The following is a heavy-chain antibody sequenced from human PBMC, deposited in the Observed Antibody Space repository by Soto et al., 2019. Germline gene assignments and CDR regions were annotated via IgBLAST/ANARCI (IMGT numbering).Heavy chain of an antibody. CDR1: GFTFSNYW. J-gene: IGHJ4*02. CDR2: INTDGSTT. Sequence: EVQLVESGGGLVQPGGSLRLSCAASGFTFSNYWMHWVRQAPGKGPVWVSRINTDGSTTNYADSVKGRFTISRDNAKNTLYLQTNSRGAEDTAVYYCAKDRGGYASHWGQGTLVTVST. CDR3: AKDRGGYASH. D-gene: IGHD3-16*01. V-gene: IGHV3-74*01.